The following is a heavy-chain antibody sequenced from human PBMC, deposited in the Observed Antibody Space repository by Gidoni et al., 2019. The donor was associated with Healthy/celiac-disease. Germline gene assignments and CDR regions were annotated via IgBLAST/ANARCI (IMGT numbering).Heavy chain of an antibody. CDR3: ARGRKPSYYPTLGYYGMDV. CDR1: GGSFSVYY. D-gene: IGHD3-10*01. CDR2: INHSGST. J-gene: IGHJ6*02. Sequence: QVQLQQWGAGLLKPSETLSLTCAVYGGSFSVYYWSWIRQPPGKGLEWIGEINHSGSTNYNPSLKSRVTISVDTSKNQFSLKLSSVTAADTAVYYCARGRKPSYYPTLGYYGMDVWGQGTTVTVSS. V-gene: IGHV4-34*01.